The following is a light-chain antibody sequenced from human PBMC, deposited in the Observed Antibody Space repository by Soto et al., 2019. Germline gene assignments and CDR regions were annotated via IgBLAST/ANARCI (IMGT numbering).Light chain of an antibody. CDR2: GAS. Sequence: EIVLTQSPGTLALSPGERATLSCRASQSVNNNYLTWYQQKRGQAPRLLIHGASSRATGIPDRFSGSGSGTDFTLTIRSLEPEDFAVYYCQQYGSSPFTFGPGTRVGIK. CDR3: QQYGSSPFT. CDR1: QSVNNNY. J-gene: IGKJ3*01. V-gene: IGKV3-20*01.